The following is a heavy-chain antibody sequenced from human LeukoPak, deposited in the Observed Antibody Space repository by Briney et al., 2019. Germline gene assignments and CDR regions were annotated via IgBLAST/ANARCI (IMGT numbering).Heavy chain of an antibody. CDR1: GGSISSYY. CDR2: IYYSGST. D-gene: IGHD3-10*01. CDR3: ARGYITMVRGVINRVFDY. Sequence: SETLSLTCTVSGGSISSYYWSWIRQPPGKGLEWIGYIYYSGSTNYNPSLKSRVTISVDTSKNQFSLKLSSVTAADTAVYYCARGYITMVRGVINRVFDYWGQGTLVTVSS. J-gene: IGHJ4*02. V-gene: IGHV4-59*12.